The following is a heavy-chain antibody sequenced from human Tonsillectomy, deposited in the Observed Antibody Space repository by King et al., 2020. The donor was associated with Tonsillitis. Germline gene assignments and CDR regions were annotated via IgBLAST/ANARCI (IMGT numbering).Heavy chain of an antibody. CDR1: GYTFTSYG. CDR2: ISAYNGNT. CDR3: ARDHDILTGYYTYNWFDP. J-gene: IGHJ5*02. D-gene: IGHD3-9*01. V-gene: IGHV1-18*01. Sequence: QLVQSGAEVKKPGASVKVSCKASGYTFTSYGISWVRQAPGQGLGWMGWISAYNGNTNYAQKLQGRVTMTTDTSTSTAYMELRSLRSDDTAVYYCARDHDILTGYYTYNWFDPWGQGTLVTVSS.